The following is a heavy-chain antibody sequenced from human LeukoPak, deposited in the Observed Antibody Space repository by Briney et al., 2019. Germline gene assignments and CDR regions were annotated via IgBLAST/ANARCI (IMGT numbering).Heavy chain of an antibody. CDR1: GFTFSTYW. CDR3: ARDNGGYQ. J-gene: IGHJ4*02. CDR2: LKGDGSKK. Sequence: GGSLSLSCAASGFTFSTYWMSWVRQAPGKGLEWVANLKGDGSKKYYGASLKGGITIARDNAKNPRYLQMNGLRAEDTAVYYCARDNGGYQGGQETLGTVSS. V-gene: IGHV3-7*01. D-gene: IGHD2-8*01.